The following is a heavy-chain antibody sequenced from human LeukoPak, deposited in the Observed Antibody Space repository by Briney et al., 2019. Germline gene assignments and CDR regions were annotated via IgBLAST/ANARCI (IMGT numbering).Heavy chain of an antibody. V-gene: IGHV5-51*01. Sequence: HGESLKISCMGSGYSFTSHWIGWVLQMPGKGLEWMGIIYPGDSDTTYSPSFQGQVTISADKSISTAYLQWSSLKASDTAMYYCARIEYYAGDYWGQGTLVTVSS. CDR1: GYSFTSHW. CDR2: IYPGDSDT. CDR3: ARIEYYAGDY. D-gene: IGHD3-16*01. J-gene: IGHJ4*02.